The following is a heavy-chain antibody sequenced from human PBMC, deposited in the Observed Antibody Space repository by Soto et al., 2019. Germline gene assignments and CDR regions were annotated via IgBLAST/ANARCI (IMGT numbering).Heavy chain of an antibody. Sequence: QVQLQQWGAGLLKPSETLSLTCAVYGGSFSGYYWSWIRQPPGKGLEWMGEINHSGSTNYNPSLKSRVTISVDTSKNQCSLKLSSVTAADTAVYYCARGRGYYGMDVWGQGTTVTVSS. J-gene: IGHJ6*02. V-gene: IGHV4-34*01. CDR1: GGSFSGYY. CDR2: INHSGST. CDR3: ARGRGYYGMDV.